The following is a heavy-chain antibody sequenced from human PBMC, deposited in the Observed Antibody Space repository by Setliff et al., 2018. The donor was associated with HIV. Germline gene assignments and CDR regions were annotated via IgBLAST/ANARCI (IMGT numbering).Heavy chain of an antibody. CDR2: IIPVFATP. D-gene: IGHD2-2*01. Sequence: SVKVSCKASGGTFRSYAFTWVRQAPGQGLEWMGGIIPVFATPHYAQKFQGRVTITTDESTSTAYMDLSSLRSEDTAVYYCARSLQWGCSSTTCYVGYWGQGTLVTVSS. CDR1: GGTFRSYA. CDR3: ARSLQWGCSSTTCYVGY. J-gene: IGHJ4*02. V-gene: IGHV1-69*05.